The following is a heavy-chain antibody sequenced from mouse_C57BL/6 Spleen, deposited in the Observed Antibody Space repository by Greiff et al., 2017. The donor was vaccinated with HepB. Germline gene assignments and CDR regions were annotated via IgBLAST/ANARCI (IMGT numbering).Heavy chain of an antibody. J-gene: IGHJ3*01. D-gene: IGHD1-1*01. Sequence: VQLQQSGPELVKPGASVKISCKASGYAFSSSWMNWVKQRPGKGLEWIGRIYPGDGDTNYNGKFKGKATLTADKSSSTAYMQLSSLTSEDSAVYFCAKGTTVVGGAWFAYWGQGTLVTVSA. CDR2: IYPGDGDT. CDR3: AKGTTVVGGAWFAY. CDR1: GYAFSSSW. V-gene: IGHV1-82*01.